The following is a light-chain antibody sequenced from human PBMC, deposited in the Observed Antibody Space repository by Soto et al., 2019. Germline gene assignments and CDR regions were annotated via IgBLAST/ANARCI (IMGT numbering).Light chain of an antibody. J-gene: IGLJ1*01. V-gene: IGLV2-14*01. CDR1: SSDVGGYNY. CDR3: SSYRSGGTFV. Sequence: QSVLAQPPSVSGSPGQSIAISCTGTSSDVGGYNYVSWHQQHPGKAPKVLISVVSNRPSGVSNRFSGSKSGNTASLTISGLQAEDEADYYCSSYRSGGTFVFGSGTKLTVL. CDR2: VVS.